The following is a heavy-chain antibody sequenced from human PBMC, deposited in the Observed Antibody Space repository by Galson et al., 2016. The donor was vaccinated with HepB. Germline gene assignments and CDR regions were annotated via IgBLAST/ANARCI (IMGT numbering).Heavy chain of an antibody. CDR2: IKNKAEGGTT. J-gene: IGHJ4*02. Sequence: SLRLSCAASGYTFSEAWMSWVRQATGKGLEWVGHIKNKAEGGTTDYAAAVRDRFSISSDDSKNTVYLQMSSLKTEDTAVYYCTQAGGDYWGQGALVTVSS. CDR3: TQAGGDY. CDR1: GYTFSEAW. D-gene: IGHD3-10*01. V-gene: IGHV3-15*01.